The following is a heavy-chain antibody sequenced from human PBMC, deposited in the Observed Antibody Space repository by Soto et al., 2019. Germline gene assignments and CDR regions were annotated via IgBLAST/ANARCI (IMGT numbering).Heavy chain of an antibody. V-gene: IGHV3-9*01. Sequence: EVQLVESGGGLVQPGRSLRLSCAASGFTFNDYAMHWVRQTPGKGLEWVSGISWNSGLRGYTDSVKGRFSISRDNAKKYLYRQMNSLRPEDTAFYYCAKPVAGFGDLREAFDIWGQGTMVAVS. CDR2: ISWNSGLR. J-gene: IGHJ3*02. D-gene: IGHD3-10*01. CDR1: GFTFNDYA. CDR3: AKPVAGFGDLREAFDI.